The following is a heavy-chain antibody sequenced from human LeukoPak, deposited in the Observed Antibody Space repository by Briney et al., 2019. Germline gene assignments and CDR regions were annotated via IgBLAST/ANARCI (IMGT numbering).Heavy chain of an antibody. V-gene: IGHV4-34*01. CDR3: ARDFGRGYFDY. D-gene: IGHD3-10*01. Sequence: PSETLSLTCAVYGGSFSGYYWSWIRQPPGKGLEWIGEINHSGSTNYNPSLKSRVTISVDTSKNHFSLKLSSVTAADTAVYYCARDFGRGYFDYWGQGTLVTVSS. CDR1: GGSFSGYY. CDR2: INHSGST. J-gene: IGHJ4*02.